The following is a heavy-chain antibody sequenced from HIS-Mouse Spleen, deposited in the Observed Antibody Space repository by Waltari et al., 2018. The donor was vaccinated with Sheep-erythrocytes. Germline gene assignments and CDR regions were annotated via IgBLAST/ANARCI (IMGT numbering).Heavy chain of an antibody. V-gene: IGHV1-69*04. D-gene: IGHD1-26*01. CDR1: GGTFSSYA. CDR2: IIPSLGIA. CDR3: AQTGATTPHFDH. J-gene: IGHJ4*02. Sequence: QVQLVQSGAEVKKPGSPVKVSCKASGGTFSSYAISWVRQPPGQGHEWMGRIIPSLGIANYAQKCQGRVTITADKSTSTAYMELSSLRSEDTAVYYCAQTGATTPHFDHWGQGTLVTVSS.